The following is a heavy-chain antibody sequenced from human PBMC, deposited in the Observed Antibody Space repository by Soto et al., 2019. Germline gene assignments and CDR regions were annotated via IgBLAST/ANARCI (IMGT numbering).Heavy chain of an antibody. J-gene: IGHJ4*02. CDR3: AREYPVHSAYFDY. V-gene: IGHV4-59*01. CDR1: GASISRYY. D-gene: IGHD1-26*01. CDR2: MYYSGNA. Sequence: QVQLQESGPGLVKPSETLSLTCTVSGASISRYYWSWIRQSPGKGLEWIGYMYYSGNANYNPSLRSRITISVDTSKNQFSLNLNSVTAADPAVYYCAREYPVHSAYFDYWGQGILVTVSS.